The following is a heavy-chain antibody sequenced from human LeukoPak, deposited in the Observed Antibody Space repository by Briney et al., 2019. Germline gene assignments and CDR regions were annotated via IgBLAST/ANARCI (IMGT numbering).Heavy chain of an antibody. CDR3: AKGLHGGDRFDH. V-gene: IGHV3-30*18. Sequence: GGSLRLSCAASGFTFSTFGMHWVRQAPGKGLEWVALMSHDGRNQYYADSVKGRFTISRDNSKNTLYLQMTSLIPEDTAVYYCAKGLHGGDRFDHSGQGTLVTVSS. D-gene: IGHD2-21*01. J-gene: IGHJ4*02. CDR1: GFTFSTFG. CDR2: MSHDGRNQ.